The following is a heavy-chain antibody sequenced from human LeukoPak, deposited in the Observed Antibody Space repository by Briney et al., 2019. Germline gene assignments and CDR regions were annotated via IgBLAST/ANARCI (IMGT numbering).Heavy chain of an antibody. Sequence: SETLSLTRTVSDGSIITYYWSWIRQPAGKGLEGIGYISYSGSTNYNPSLKSRVTISVDTSKNQFSLKLSSVTAADTAMYYCARHLYDSRGQTSFDYWGQGTLVTVSS. J-gene: IGHJ4*02. CDR3: ARHLYDSRGQTSFDY. V-gene: IGHV4-59*08. CDR2: ISYSGST. D-gene: IGHD3-22*01. CDR1: DGSIITYY.